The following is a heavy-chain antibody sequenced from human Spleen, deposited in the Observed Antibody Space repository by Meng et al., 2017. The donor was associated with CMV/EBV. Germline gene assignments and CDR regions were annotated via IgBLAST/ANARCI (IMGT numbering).Heavy chain of an antibody. J-gene: IGHJ3*01. Sequence: SETLSLTCTVSGGSVSTDNYFWSWIRQPPGKGLEWIGYIYYDGSTKYNPSLRSRVTISIDTSKNRFSLKLNSVTAADTAIYYCARDYCSRTSCYLIAFDVWGQGTMVTVSS. CDR2: IYYDGST. D-gene: IGHD2-2*01. CDR3: ARDYCSRTSCYLIAFDV. V-gene: IGHV4-61*01. CDR1: GGSVSTDNYF.